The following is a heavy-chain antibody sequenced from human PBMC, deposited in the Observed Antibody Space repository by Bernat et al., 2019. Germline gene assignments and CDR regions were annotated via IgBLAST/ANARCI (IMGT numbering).Heavy chain of an antibody. CDR3: ARLVWDYSFHWYFDL. V-gene: IGHV4-59*08. CDR1: GGSISSYY. Sequence: QVQLQESGPGLVKPSETLSLTCTVSGGSISSYYWSWIRQPPGKGLEWIGYIYYSGSTNYNPSLKSRVTISVDTSKNQFSLKLSSVTAADTAVYYCARLVWDYSFHWYFDLWGRGTLVTVSS. CDR2: IYYSGST. J-gene: IGHJ2*01. D-gene: IGHD1-7*01.